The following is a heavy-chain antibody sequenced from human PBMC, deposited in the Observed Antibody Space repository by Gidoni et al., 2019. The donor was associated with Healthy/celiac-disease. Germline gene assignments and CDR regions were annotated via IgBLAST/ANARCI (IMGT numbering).Heavy chain of an antibody. J-gene: IGHJ4*02. Sequence: EVQLLESGGGLVQPGGSMRLSCAAAGFTFSSYAMSWVRQAPGKGLEWVSAISGSGGSTYYADSVKGRFTISRDNPKNTLYLQMNSLRAEDTAVYYCAKTDMYYFDYWGQGTLVTVSS. D-gene: IGHD2-15*01. V-gene: IGHV3-23*01. CDR1: GFTFSSYA. CDR2: ISGSGGST. CDR3: AKTDMYYFDY.